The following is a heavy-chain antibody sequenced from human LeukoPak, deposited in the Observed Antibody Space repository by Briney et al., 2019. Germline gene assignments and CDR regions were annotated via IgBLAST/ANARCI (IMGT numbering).Heavy chain of an antibody. Sequence: ASVKVSCKVSGYTLTELSMHWVRQAPGQGLEWMGGIIPIFGTANYAQKFQGRVTMTANTSISTVYMELSSLRSEDTAIYYCARGSTEVLYWGQGTLITVSS. D-gene: IGHD1-14*01. V-gene: IGHV1-24*01. CDR1: GYTLTELS. CDR3: ARGSTEVLY. CDR2: IIPIFGTA. J-gene: IGHJ4*02.